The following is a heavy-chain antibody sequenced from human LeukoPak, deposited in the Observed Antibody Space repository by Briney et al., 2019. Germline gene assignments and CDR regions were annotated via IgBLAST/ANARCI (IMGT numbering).Heavy chain of an antibody. CDR2: ISYDGSNK. Sequence: GGSLRLSCAASGFTFSSYGMHWVRQAPGKGLEWVAVISYDGSNKYYADSVKGRFTISRDNSKNTLYLQMNSLRAEDTAVYSCAKEARPRWLQLLYYYYGMDVWGQGTTVTVSS. J-gene: IGHJ6*02. CDR1: GFTFSSYG. D-gene: IGHD5-24*01. V-gene: IGHV3-30*18. CDR3: AKEARPRWLQLLYYYYGMDV.